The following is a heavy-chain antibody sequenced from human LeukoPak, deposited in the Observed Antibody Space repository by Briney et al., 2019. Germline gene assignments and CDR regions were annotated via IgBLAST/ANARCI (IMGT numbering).Heavy chain of an antibody. J-gene: IGHJ4*02. CDR3: ARDTLYTAIGY. CDR1: RFPFSSYT. D-gene: IGHD5-18*01. V-gene: IGHV3-48*04. Sequence: TGGSLSLSFEPSRFPFSSYTMTWFPKAPGKGWEWVSYISSSSSTIYYADSVKGRFTISRDNAKNSLYLQMNSLRAEDTAVYYCARDTLYTAIGYWGQGTLVTVSS. CDR2: ISSSSSTI.